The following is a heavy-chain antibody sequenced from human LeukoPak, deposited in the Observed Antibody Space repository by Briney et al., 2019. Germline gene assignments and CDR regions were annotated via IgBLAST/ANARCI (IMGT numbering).Heavy chain of an antibody. D-gene: IGHD6-19*01. V-gene: IGHV3-73*01. CDR3: TRQGSGWYWDFDY. CDR1: GFTFSGSA. Sequence: GGSLRLSCAASGFTFSGSAMHWVRQASGKGLEWVGRIRSKANSYATAYAASVKGRFTISRDDSKNTAHLQMNSLKTEDTAVYYCTRQGSGWYWDFDYWGQGTLVTVSS. J-gene: IGHJ4*02. CDR2: IRSKANSYAT.